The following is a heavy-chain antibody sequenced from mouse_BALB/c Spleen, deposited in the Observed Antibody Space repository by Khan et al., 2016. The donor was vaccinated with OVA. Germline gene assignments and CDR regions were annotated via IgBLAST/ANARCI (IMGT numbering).Heavy chain of an antibody. CDR1: GYSFTTYY. V-gene: IGHV1S135*01. J-gene: IGHJ3*01. Sequence: VQLKQSGPELMKPGTSVKISCKASGYSFTTYYIHWVMQSHGTSLEWIGYIDPFSGGTTYNQKFKDKATLTVDKSSSTAHTHLSNLTSDDSAVYYCTRHDYVAWFTYWGQGTLVTVSA. CDR2: IDPFSGGT. D-gene: IGHD2-4*01. CDR3: TRHDYVAWFTY.